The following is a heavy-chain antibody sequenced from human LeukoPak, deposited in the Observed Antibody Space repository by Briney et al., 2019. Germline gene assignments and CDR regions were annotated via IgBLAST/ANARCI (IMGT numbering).Heavy chain of an antibody. CDR2: INPNSGGT. J-gene: IGHJ4*02. CDR3: ARPPFLRGYSYGF. Sequence: ASVKVSCKASGYTFTDYYVHWVRQAPGQGLEWMGWINPNSGGTNYAQKFQGRVTMTRDTSISTAYMELSRLRSDDTAVYYCARPPFLRGYSYGFWGQGTLVTVSS. D-gene: IGHD5-18*01. V-gene: IGHV1-2*02. CDR1: GYTFTDYY.